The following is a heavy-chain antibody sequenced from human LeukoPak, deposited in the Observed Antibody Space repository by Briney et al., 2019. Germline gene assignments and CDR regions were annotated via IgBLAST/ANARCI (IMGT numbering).Heavy chain of an antibody. CDR3: ARGEPHCSGGSCYSGGLFDY. D-gene: IGHD2-15*01. CDR1: GYTFTSYY. CDR2: INPSGGST. Sequence: GASVKVSCKASGYTFTSYYMHWVRQAPGQGLEWMGIINPSGGSTSYAQKFQGRVTMTRDTSTSTVYMELSSLRSEDTAVYYCARGEPHCSGGSCYSGGLFDYWGQGTLVTVSS. V-gene: IGHV1-46*01. J-gene: IGHJ4*02.